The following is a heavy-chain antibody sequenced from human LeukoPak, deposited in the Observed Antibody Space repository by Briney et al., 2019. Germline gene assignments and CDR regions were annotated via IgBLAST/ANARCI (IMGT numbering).Heavy chain of an antibody. CDR2: MNPNSGNT. D-gene: IGHD6-13*01. CDR3: ARGGRSSWFRPALYYYYYMDV. Sequence: ASVKVSCKASGYTFTSYDINWVRQATGQGLEGMGWMNPNSGNTGYAQKFQGRVTMTRNTSISTAYMELSSLRSEDTAVYYCARGGRSSWFRPALYYYYYMDVWGKGTTVTVSS. J-gene: IGHJ6*03. CDR1: GYTFTSYD. V-gene: IGHV1-8*01.